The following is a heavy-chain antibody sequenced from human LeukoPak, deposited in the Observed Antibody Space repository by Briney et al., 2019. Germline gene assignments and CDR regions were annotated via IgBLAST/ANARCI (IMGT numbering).Heavy chain of an antibody. CDR2: IYYSGST. CDR1: GGSISSYY. V-gene: IGHV4-59*01. CDR3: ARVRYSYGLLFDY. Sequence: SETLSLTCTVSGGSISSYYWSWIRQPPGKGLEWIGYIYYSGSTNYNPSLKSRVTISVDTSKNQFSLKLSSVTAADTAVYYSARVRYSYGLLFDYWGQGTLVTVSS. J-gene: IGHJ4*02. D-gene: IGHD5-18*01.